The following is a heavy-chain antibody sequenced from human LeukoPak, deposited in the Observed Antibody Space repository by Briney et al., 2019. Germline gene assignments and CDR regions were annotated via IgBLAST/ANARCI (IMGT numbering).Heavy chain of an antibody. J-gene: IGHJ6*02. CDR1: GGSFSGYY. CDR3: ARGLVGLYYYYGMDV. V-gene: IGHV4-34*01. CDR2: INHSGST. Sequence: PSETLSLTCAVYGGSFSGYYWSWIRQPPGKGLEWIGEINHSGSTNYNPSLKSRVTISVDTSKNQFSLKLSSVTAADTAVCYCARGLVGLYYYYGMDVWGQGTTVTVSS. D-gene: IGHD3-9*01.